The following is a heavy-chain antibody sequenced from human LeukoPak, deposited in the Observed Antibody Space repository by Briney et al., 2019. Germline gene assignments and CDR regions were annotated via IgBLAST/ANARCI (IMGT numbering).Heavy chain of an antibody. V-gene: IGHV1-8*02. CDR2: MNPNSGNT. Sequence: ASVKVSCKASGYTFTSYDINWVRQATGQGLEWMGWMNPNSGNTGYAQKLQGRVTMTTDTSTSTAYMELRSLRSDDTAVYYCARDHDYGDYGADYWGQGTLVTVSS. CDR1: GYTFTSYD. J-gene: IGHJ4*02. D-gene: IGHD4-17*01. CDR3: ARDHDYGDYGADY.